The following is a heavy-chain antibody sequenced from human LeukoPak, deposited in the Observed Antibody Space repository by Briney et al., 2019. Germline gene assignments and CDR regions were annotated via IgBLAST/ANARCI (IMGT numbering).Heavy chain of an antibody. D-gene: IGHD1-1*01. J-gene: IGHJ5*02. V-gene: IGHV1-69*17. CDR2: IIPIFGIA. CDR3: ARGTQYNWFDP. Sequence: ASVKVSCKASGGTFSSYAISWVRQAPGQGLEWKGWIIPIFGIANYAQKFQGRVTITADKSTSTAYMELSSLRSEDTAVYYCARGTQYNWFDPWGQGTLVTVSS. CDR1: GGTFSSYA.